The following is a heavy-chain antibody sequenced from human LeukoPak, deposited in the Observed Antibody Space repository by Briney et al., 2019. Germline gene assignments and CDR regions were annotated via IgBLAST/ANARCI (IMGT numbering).Heavy chain of an antibody. D-gene: IGHD2-15*01. J-gene: IGHJ6*03. Sequence: SETLSLTCAVYGGSFSGYYWSWIRQPPGKGLEWIGEINHSGGPNYNPSLKSRVTISVDTSKNQFSLKLSSVTAADTAVYYCARGYCSGGSCYSYYYYNYMDVWGKGTTVTVSS. CDR3: ARGYCSGGSCYSYYYYNYMDV. CDR2: INHSGGP. CDR1: GGSFSGYY. V-gene: IGHV4-34*01.